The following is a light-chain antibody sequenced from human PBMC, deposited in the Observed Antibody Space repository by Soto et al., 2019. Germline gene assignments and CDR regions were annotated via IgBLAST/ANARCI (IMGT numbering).Light chain of an antibody. CDR1: QSVRSNS. J-gene: IGKJ4*01. CDR2: GAS. V-gene: IGKV3-20*01. CDR3: QQYGTSPLT. Sequence: PGESATLSCTASQSVRSNSLAWYQQKPGQAPRLDMFGASGRATGTPPRFSGRGSGTDFTLTISRLEPEDFAVYYCQQYGTSPLTFGGGTKVDI.